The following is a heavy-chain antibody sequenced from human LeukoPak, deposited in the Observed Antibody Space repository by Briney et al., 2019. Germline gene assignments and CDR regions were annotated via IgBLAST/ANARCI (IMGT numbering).Heavy chain of an antibody. CDR3: ARQTGSGLFILP. D-gene: IGHD3-10*01. CDR2: IYYSGST. J-gene: IGHJ4*02. Sequence: SETLSLTCTVSGGSISSSSYYWGWIRQPPGKGLEWIGSIYYSGSTYYNPSLKSRATISADTSKNQFSLKLTSVTAADTAVYYCARQTGSGLFILPGGQGTLVTVSS. V-gene: IGHV4-39*01. CDR1: GGSISSSSYY.